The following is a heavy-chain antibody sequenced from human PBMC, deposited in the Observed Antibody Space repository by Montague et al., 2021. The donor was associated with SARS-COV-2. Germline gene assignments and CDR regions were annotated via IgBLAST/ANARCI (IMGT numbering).Heavy chain of an antibody. V-gene: IGHV4-39*01. CDR2: VYYSGST. J-gene: IGHJ5*02. CDR1: GDSIRSSGYY. Sequence: SETLSLTCSVSGDSIRSSGYYWGWIRQPPGKGLEWIGTVYYSGSTNYNPSLKSRVTMSVDTSKNQFSLELRSVTAADTAVYYCARPGFVELWWNLGCFDLWGQGTLVTVSS. CDR3: ARPGFVELWWNLGCFDL. D-gene: IGHD3-16*01.